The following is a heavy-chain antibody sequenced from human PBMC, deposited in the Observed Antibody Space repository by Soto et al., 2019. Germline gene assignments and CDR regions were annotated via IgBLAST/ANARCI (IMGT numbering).Heavy chain of an antibody. CDR2: ISGSGGST. Sequence: GASVKVSCKASGGTFSSYAISWVRQAPGKGLEWVSAISGSGGSTYYADSVKGRFTISRDNSKNTLYLQMNSLRAEYTAVYYCAKDRSTPLNLYYDFWSGYYTPYYYYGMDVWGQGTTVTVSS. D-gene: IGHD3-3*01. J-gene: IGHJ6*02. CDR1: GGTFSSYA. CDR3: AKDRSTPLNLYYDFWSGYYTPYYYYGMDV. V-gene: IGHV3-23*01.